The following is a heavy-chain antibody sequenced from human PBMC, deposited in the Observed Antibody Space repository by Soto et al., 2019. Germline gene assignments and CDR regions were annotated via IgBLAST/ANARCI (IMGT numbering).Heavy chain of an antibody. CDR3: ASAYSSSPNWFDP. V-gene: IGHV4-31*03. CDR1: GCSISSGGYY. J-gene: IGHJ5*02. D-gene: IGHD6-13*01. Sequence: SETLSLTCTVSGCSISSGGYYWSWIRQHPGKGLEWIGYIYYSGSTYYNPSLKSRVTISVDTSKNQFSLKLSSVTAADTAVYYCASAYSSSPNWFDPWGQGTLVTVSS. CDR2: IYYSGST.